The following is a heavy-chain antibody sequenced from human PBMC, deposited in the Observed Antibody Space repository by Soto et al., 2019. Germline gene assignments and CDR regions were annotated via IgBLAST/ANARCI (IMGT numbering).Heavy chain of an antibody. Sequence: QVQLVESGGGVVQPGRSLRLSCAASGFTFSHYGIHWVRQAPGKGLEWLAVISYDGSNKHYADSVNGRFTVSRDNSKNTLHLQMNSLRAEDTAVYFCARYSGKYQGPIDYWGQGTLVTVSS. CDR3: ARYSGKYQGPIDY. CDR1: GFTFSHYG. D-gene: IGHD1-26*01. CDR2: ISYDGSNK. V-gene: IGHV3-30*03. J-gene: IGHJ4*02.